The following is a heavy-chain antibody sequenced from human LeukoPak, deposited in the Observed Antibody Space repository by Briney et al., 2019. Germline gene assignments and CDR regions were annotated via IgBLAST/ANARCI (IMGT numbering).Heavy chain of an antibody. J-gene: IGHJ3*02. CDR2: INPNSGGT. V-gene: IGHV1-2*02. Sequence: ASVKVSCKASGYTFTGSYMHWVRQAPGQGLEWMGWINPNSGGTNYAQKFQGRVTMTRDSSISTAYMELSRLRSDDTAVYYCAAIGYCSSTSCYTLDAFDIWGQGTMVTVSS. CDR3: AAIGYCSSTSCYTLDAFDI. CDR1: GYTFTGSY. D-gene: IGHD2-2*02.